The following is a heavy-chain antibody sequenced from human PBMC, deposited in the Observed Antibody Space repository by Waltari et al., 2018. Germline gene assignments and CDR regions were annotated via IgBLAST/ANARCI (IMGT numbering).Heavy chain of an antibody. CDR1: GGSFSGYH. V-gene: IGHV4-34*02. CDR2: VNHDGNT. Sequence: QVQLQQWGAGLLRPSETLSLTCGVNGGSFSGYHWSWFRQSPGRGLAWIGEVNHDGNTNYNPSLKSRVTILVDMSKNQFFLKLTSVTAAETAVYYCARRTAASGHWYFDLWGRGTLVTVSS. J-gene: IGHJ2*01. CDR3: ARRTAASGHWYFDL. D-gene: IGHD6-13*01.